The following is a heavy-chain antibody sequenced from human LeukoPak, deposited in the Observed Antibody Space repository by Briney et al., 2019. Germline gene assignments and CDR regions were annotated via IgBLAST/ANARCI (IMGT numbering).Heavy chain of an antibody. Sequence: GGSLRLSCAASGFTFDDYAMGWVRKAQGKGLEWVFPINWNGGSIGYADSVKGRFTISRDNAKNSLYLQMSSLRAEDTALYYCARGHKETGDLYYFNYWGQGTLVTVSS. CDR2: INWNGGSI. CDR3: ARGHKETGDLYYFNY. J-gene: IGHJ4*02. V-gene: IGHV3-20*04. CDR1: GFTFDDYA. D-gene: IGHD7-27*01.